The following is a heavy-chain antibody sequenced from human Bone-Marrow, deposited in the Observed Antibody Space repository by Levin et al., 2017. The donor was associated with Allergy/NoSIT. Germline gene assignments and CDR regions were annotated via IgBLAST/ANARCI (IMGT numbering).Heavy chain of an antibody. V-gene: IGHV3-23*01. J-gene: IGHJ1*01. CDR2: ISSSGDST. CDR3: AKIGVDNDFWSSRGDFQH. D-gene: IGHD3-3*01. CDR1: GFTFRSYV. Sequence: GGSLRLSCAASGFTFRSYVLSWVRQAPGKGLEWVSTISSSGDSTYYADSVKGRFTISRDTSKNTLSLQMNSLRADDTAVYYCAKIGVDNDFWSSRGDFQHWGQGTLVTVSS.